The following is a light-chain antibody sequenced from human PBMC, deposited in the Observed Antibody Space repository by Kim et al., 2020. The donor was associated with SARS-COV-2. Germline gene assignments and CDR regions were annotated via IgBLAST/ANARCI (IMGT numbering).Light chain of an antibody. J-gene: IGKJ5*01. CDR3: QQYNNWRPIT. V-gene: IGKV3-15*01. CDR1: QGVISN. CDR2: GAS. Sequence: SAGGRVILSCSASQGVISNLAWYQQQPGQAPRLLIHGASTRATGTPARFSGSGSGTEFTLTISSLQSVDFAVYFCQQYNNWRPITFGQGTRLEIK.